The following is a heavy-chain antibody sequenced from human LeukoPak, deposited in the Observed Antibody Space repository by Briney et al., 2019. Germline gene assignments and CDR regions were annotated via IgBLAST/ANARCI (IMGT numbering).Heavy chain of an antibody. Sequence: PGASVNVSCKASGYTSTSNYIHWVRHHPRQRVGWIGMIYPREGSTSYAQKFQRKATVTSDTYTSTVHMEQSGLRSEDTAVYYCARDQESFDYWGQGTLVTVSS. CDR1: GYTSTSNY. J-gene: IGHJ4*02. V-gene: IGHV1-46*01. CDR3: ARDQESFDY. CDR2: IYPREGST.